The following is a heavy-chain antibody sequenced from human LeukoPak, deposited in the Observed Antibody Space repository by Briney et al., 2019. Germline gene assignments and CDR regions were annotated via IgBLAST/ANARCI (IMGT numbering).Heavy chain of an antibody. CDR2: IIPIFGTA. V-gene: IGHV1-69*05. CDR3: ARVVGQNGFYFDY. CDR1: GGTFSSYA. D-gene: IGHD2-15*01. Sequence: ASVKVSCKASGGTFSSYAISWVRQAPGQGLEWMGGIIPIFGTANYAQKFQGRVTITTDESTSTAYMELSSLRSEDTAVYYCARVVGQNGFYFDYWGQGTLVTVSS. J-gene: IGHJ4*02.